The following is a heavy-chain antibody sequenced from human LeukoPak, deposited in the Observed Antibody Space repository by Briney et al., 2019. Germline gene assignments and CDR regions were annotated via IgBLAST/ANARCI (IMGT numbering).Heavy chain of an antibody. CDR1: GGSIRSGGDY. V-gene: IGHV4-31*03. J-gene: IGHJ4*02. D-gene: IGHD3-22*01. Sequence: PSETLSLTCTVSGGSIRSGGDYWSWIRQHPGKGLEWIGSIYYSGSTNYNPSLESRVTISVDTSKNQFSLRLSSVTAADTAVYYCARIPGDYYDTQGDYWGQRTLVIVSS. CDR2: IYYSGST. CDR3: ARIPGDYYDTQGDY.